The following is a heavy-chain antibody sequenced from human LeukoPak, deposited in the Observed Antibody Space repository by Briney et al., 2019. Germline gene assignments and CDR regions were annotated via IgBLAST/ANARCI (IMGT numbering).Heavy chain of an antibody. Sequence: ASVKVSCKASGYTFTGYYMHWVRQAPGQGLEWMGWINPNSGSTNYAQKSQGRVTMTRDTSISTAYMDLSRLRSDDTAVYYCALAAAGLNYFDPWGQGTLVTVSS. V-gene: IGHV1-2*02. D-gene: IGHD6-13*01. J-gene: IGHJ5*02. CDR3: ALAAAGLNYFDP. CDR2: INPNSGST. CDR1: GYTFTGYY.